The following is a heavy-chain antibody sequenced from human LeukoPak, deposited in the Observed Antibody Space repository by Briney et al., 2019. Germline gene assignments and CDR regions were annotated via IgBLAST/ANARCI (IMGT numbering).Heavy chain of an antibody. D-gene: IGHD3-10*01. CDR1: GFTFSSYA. Sequence: PGRSLRLSCAASGFTFSSYAMHWVRQAPGKGLEWVAVISYDGSNKYYAEAVKGRFPISGGNSKNTLYLQMNSLRAEDTAVYYCASIAITMVRGVNPNYWGQGTLVTVSS. CDR3: ASIAITMVRGVNPNY. J-gene: IGHJ4*02. CDR2: ISYDGSNK. V-gene: IGHV3-30-3*01.